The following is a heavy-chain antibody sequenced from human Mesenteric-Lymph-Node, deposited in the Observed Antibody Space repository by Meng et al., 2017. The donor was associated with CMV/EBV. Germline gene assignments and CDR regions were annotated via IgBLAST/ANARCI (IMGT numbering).Heavy chain of an antibody. D-gene: IGHD6-6*01. J-gene: IGHJ4*02. CDR1: GGSISSGNYYY. CDR2: IYYSGST. CDR3: ARDNSISSDFDY. Sequence: SETLSLTCTVSGGSISSGNYYYWSWIRQHPGKGLEWIGSIYYSGSTYYNPSLKSRVTISVDTSKNQFSLKLSSVTAADTAVYYCARDNSISSDFDYWGQGTLVTVSS. V-gene: IGHV4-31*03.